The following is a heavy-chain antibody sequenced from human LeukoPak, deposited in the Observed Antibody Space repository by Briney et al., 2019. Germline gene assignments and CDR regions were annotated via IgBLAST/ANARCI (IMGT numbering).Heavy chain of an antibody. Sequence: GGSLRLSCAASGFTFSYYGMHGVRQAPGKGLEWVAFIRYDESKNFYGDSVKGRLTISRDNSKNTLYMQMNSLRTEDTAVYYCAKSHLPNAYSGTYYCDYWGQGTLVTVSS. CDR3: AKSHLPNAYSGTYYCDY. V-gene: IGHV3-30*02. D-gene: IGHD1-26*01. CDR1: GFTFSYYG. J-gene: IGHJ4*02. CDR2: IRYDESKN.